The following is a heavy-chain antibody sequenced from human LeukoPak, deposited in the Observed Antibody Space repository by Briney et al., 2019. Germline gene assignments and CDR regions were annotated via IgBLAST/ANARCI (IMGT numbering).Heavy chain of an antibody. D-gene: IGHD3-3*01. CDR1: GYTFTGYY. CDR2: INPNSGGT. J-gene: IGHJ4*02. Sequence: ASVKVSCKASGYTFTGYYMHWVRQAPGQGLEWMGWINPNSGGTNYAQKFQGRVTMTRATSISTAYMELSRLRSDDTAVYYCARDRSDFWSGYYYRLDYWGQGTLVTVSS. V-gene: IGHV1-2*02. CDR3: ARDRSDFWSGYYYRLDY.